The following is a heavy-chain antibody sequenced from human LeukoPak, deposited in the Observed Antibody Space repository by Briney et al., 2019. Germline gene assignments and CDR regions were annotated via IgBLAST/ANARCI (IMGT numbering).Heavy chain of an antibody. CDR1: GFTSSSYG. CDR2: IRYDGSNK. V-gene: IGHV3-30*02. Sequence: GGSLRLSCAASGFTSSSYGMHWVRQAPGKGLEWVAFIRYDGSNKYYADSVKGRFTISRDNSKNTLYLQMNSLRAEDTAVYYCAKDHDYYFDYWGQGTLVTVSS. J-gene: IGHJ4*02. CDR3: AKDHDYYFDY. D-gene: IGHD2-21*02.